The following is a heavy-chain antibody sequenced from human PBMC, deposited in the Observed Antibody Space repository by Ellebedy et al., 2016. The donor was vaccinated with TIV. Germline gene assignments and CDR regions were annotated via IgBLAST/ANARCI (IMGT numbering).Heavy chain of an antibody. V-gene: IGHV1-69*04. J-gene: IGHJ4*02. CDR2: IIPILGIA. D-gene: IGHD4-17*01. Sequence: AASVKVSCKASGGTFSSYAISWVRQPPGQGLEWMGRIIPILGIANYAQKFQGRVTITADKSTSTAYMELSSLRSEDTAVYYCSRDYGVGKYYFDYWGQGTLVTVSS. CDR3: SRDYGVGKYYFDY. CDR1: GGTFSSYA.